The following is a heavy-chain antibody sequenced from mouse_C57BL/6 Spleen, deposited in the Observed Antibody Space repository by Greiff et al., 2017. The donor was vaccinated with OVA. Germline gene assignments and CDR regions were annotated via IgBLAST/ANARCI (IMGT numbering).Heavy chain of an antibody. CDR2: LYPGSGST. J-gene: IGHJ4*01. V-gene: IGHV1-55*01. CDR1: GYTFTSYW. D-gene: IGHD2-4*01. CDR3: ARRGLRKAMDY. Sequence: VQLQQPGAELVKPGASVKMSCKASGYTFTSYWITWVKQRPGQGLEWIGDLYPGSGSTNYNEKFKSKATLTVDTSSSTAYMQLSSLTSEDSAVYYCARRGLRKAMDYWGQGTSVTVSS.